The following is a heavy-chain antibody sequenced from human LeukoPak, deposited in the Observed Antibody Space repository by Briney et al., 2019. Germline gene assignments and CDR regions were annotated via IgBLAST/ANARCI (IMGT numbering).Heavy chain of an antibody. V-gene: IGHV4-4*07. Sequence: SETLSLTCTVSGGSISANYWIWMRQSAGKGLEYIGRIYSSGSTNYNPSLKSRVTMSVDTSKNQFSLKLSSATAADTAVYYCARVSDGGKSGDAFDIWGQGTMVTVSS. CDR3: ARVSDGGKSGDAFDI. D-gene: IGHD4-23*01. CDR1: GGSISANY. CDR2: IYSSGST. J-gene: IGHJ3*02.